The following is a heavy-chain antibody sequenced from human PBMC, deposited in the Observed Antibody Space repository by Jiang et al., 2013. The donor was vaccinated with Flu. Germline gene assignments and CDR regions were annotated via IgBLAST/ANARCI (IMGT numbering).Heavy chain of an antibody. J-gene: IGHJ4*02. D-gene: IGHD3-10*01. V-gene: IGHV1-3*01. CDR1: GYTFTSYA. CDR2: INAGNGNT. CDR3: AREPPREVRPVLDY. Sequence: EVKKPGASVKVSRKASGYTFTSYAMHWVRQAPGQRLEWMGWINAGNGNTKYSQKFQGRVTITRDTSASTAYMELSSLRSEDTAVYYCAREPPREVRPVLDYWGQGTLVTVSS.